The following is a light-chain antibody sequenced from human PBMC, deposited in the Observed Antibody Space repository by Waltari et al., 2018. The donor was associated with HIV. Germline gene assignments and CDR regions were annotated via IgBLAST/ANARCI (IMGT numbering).Light chain of an antibody. CDR3: YSTDSSGYPL. CDR2: EDS. J-gene: IGLJ2*01. Sequence: SYDLTQPPSVSVSPGQAARITCSGAALPTKYAYWYQQKSGQAPVLVIYEDSERPSGIPERFSGSSSGTMATLTISGAQVEDEADYYCYSTDSSGYPLFGGGTKLTVL. CDR1: ALPTKY. V-gene: IGLV3-10*01.